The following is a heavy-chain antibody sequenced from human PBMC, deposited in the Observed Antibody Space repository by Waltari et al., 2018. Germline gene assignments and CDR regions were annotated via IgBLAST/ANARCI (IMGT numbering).Heavy chain of an antibody. CDR3: ARLSEV. CDR2: INPKNGAT. V-gene: IGHV1-2*02. Sequence: QVQLVQSGAEVKKPGASVRVSCRTSGYMFTDYYMHWVGQAPGQGLEWMGWINPKNGATYSAQKFQGRLTMTMDTSITTLYMDLSGLRSDDAAMYFCARLSEVWGQGTLVTVSS. CDR1: GYMFTDYY. J-gene: IGHJ4*02.